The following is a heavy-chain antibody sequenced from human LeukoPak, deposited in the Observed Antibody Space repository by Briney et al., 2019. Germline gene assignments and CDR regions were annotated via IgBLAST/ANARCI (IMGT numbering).Heavy chain of an antibody. J-gene: IGHJ4*02. CDR1: GGSISSGGYY. D-gene: IGHD4-11*01. CDR3: ARRVEADYSNGIFDY. CDR2: IYYSGST. Sequence: SQTLSLTCTVSGGSISSGGYYWSWIRQHPGKGLEWIGYIYYSGSTYYNPSLKSRVTISVDTSKNQFSLKLSSVTAADTAVYYCARRVEADYSNGIFDYWGQGTLVTVSS. V-gene: IGHV4-31*03.